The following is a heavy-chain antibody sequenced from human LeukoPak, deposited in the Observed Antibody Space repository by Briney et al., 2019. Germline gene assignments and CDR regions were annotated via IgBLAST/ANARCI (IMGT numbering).Heavy chain of an antibody. J-gene: IGHJ4*02. Sequence: GGSLRLSCTASGFTFSNYAMHWVRQAPGKGLEWMTVISFDGNNKFYEDSVKGRFTISRDNSKNTLYLQMNSLRAEDTAVYYCARTFWDKSNGYDYYFDYWGQGSLVTVSS. D-gene: IGHD5-12*01. V-gene: IGHV3-30*04. CDR2: ISFDGNNK. CDR3: ARTFWDKSNGYDYYFDY. CDR1: GFTFSNYA.